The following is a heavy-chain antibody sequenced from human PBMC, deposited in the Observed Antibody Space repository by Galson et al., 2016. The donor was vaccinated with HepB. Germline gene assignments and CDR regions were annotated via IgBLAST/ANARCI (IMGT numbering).Heavy chain of an antibody. CDR1: GFTFSSYW. V-gene: IGHV3-74*01. J-gene: IGHJ4*02. Sequence: SLRLSCAASGFTFSSYWMHWVRQAPGKGLVWVSRINSDGSYTSYADSVKGRFTISRDNAKNTLYLQTNSLRDEDTAVYYCARQWDYGDSYYFDYWGQGTLVTVSS. D-gene: IGHD4-17*01. CDR2: INSDGSYT. CDR3: ARQWDYGDSYYFDY.